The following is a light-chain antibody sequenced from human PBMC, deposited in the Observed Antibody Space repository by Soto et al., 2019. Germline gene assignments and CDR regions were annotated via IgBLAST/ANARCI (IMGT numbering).Light chain of an antibody. CDR3: CSYAGSYTYV. Sequence: QSALTQPRSVSGSPGQSVTISCTGTSGDIGTYDHVSWYQQHPGKAPKLIIYAVSKRPSGVPDRFSASKSGNTASLTISGLQAEDEADYYCCSYAGSYTYVFGTGTKVTVL. J-gene: IGLJ1*01. CDR1: SGDIGTYDH. V-gene: IGLV2-11*01. CDR2: AVS.